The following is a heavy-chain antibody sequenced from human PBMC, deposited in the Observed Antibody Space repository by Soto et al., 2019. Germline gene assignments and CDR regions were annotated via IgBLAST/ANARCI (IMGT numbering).Heavy chain of an antibody. J-gene: IGHJ5*02. CDR3: AKEGRTTRKFDP. CDR1: GFTFSSYG. Sequence: GGSLRLSCAASGFTFSSYGMHWVRQAPGKGLEWVAVISYDGTNTYYADSVKGRFTISRDNSKNTLYLQMNSLRAEDTAVYYCAKEGRTTRKFDPWGQGTLVTVSS. V-gene: IGHV3-30*18. D-gene: IGHD4-17*01. CDR2: ISYDGTNT.